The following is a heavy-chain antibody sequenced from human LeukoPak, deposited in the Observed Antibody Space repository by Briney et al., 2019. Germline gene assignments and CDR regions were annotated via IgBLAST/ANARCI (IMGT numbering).Heavy chain of an antibody. V-gene: IGHV3-48*03. Sequence: GGSLRLSCAASGFTFSSYEMNWVRQVPGKGLEWVSYISSSGSTIYYADFVKGRFTISRDNAKNSLYLQMNSLRAEDTAVYYCARDWGYQLLSLDYWGQGTLVTVSS. CDR3: ARDWGYQLLSLDY. CDR2: ISSSGSTI. J-gene: IGHJ4*02. CDR1: GFTFSSYE. D-gene: IGHD2-2*01.